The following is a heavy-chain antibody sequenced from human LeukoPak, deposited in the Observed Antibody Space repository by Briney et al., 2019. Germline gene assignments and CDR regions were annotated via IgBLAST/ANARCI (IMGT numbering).Heavy chain of an antibody. CDR3: ARDLGTYSVSGAGGY. J-gene: IGHJ4*02. V-gene: IGHV3-30*09. CDR1: GFTFNSYA. Sequence: QPGRSLTLSCAASGFTFNSYAIHWVRQAPGKGLDWVAVISYDGSKTYYADSVRGRFVVSRDNSKNTLYLRMNSLRVEDTAVYYCARDLGTYSVSGAGGYWGQGALVTVSS. D-gene: IGHD6-19*01. CDR2: ISYDGSKT.